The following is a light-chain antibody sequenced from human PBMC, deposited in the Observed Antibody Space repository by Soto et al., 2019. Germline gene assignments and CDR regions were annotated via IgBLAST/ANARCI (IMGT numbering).Light chain of an antibody. V-gene: IGKV1-5*01. CDR2: DAS. J-gene: IGKJ1*01. Sequence: DIPMTQSPSTLSASVGGRVTITCRASRGVRTSLAWYQLKPGKAPKLLICDASTLESGVPSRFSGSGSGTEFTLTISSLQPDDFATYSCQQYDDFPGTFGQGTKVEIK. CDR1: RGVRTS. CDR3: QQYDDFPGT.